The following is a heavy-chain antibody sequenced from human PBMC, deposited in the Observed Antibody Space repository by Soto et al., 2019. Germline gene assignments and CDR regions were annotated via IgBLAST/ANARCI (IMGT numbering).Heavy chain of an antibody. J-gene: IGHJ4*02. CDR2: IYYSGST. Sequence: QVQLQESGPGLVKPSQTLSLTCTVSGGSISSGDYYWSWVRQPPGKGLEWIGYIYYSGSTYYNPSLKSRVTISVDTSKNHFSLKLSSVTAADTAVYYCATIKLGSNRLDYWGQGTLVTVSS. D-gene: IGHD3-10*01. CDR1: GGSISSGDYY. V-gene: IGHV4-30-4*01. CDR3: ATIKLGSNRLDY.